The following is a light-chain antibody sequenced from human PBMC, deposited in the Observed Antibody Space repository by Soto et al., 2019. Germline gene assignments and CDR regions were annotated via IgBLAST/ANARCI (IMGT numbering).Light chain of an antibody. Sequence: LTQPPSVSVAIGQTARITCGGNNIESKSVHWYQQRPGQAPVLVIYVDSDRPSGIPDRFSASTSGNTAALTISRVEAGDEADYYCQVWDTISDHYVFGSGTKVTVL. CDR3: QVWDTISDHYV. V-gene: IGLV3-21*02. CDR1: NIESKS. J-gene: IGLJ1*01. CDR2: VDS.